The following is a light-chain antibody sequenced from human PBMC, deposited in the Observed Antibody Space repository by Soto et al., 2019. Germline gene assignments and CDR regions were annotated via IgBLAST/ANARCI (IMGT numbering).Light chain of an antibody. Sequence: QSALTQPASVSGSPGQSITISCTGTINDVGGYNLVSWYQQYPGKAPRLMIYEGSKRPSGVSNRISSSTSGNTASLTISGLQAENEVAYYCGSYAASPTSMVFGEASNLTV. CDR3: GSYAASPTSMV. CDR2: EGS. J-gene: IGLJ3*02. V-gene: IGLV2-23*01. CDR1: INDVGGYNL.